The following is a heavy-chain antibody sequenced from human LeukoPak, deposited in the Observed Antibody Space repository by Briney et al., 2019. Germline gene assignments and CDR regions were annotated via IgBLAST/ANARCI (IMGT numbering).Heavy chain of an antibody. CDR2: ISGDGGST. CDR3: AKGPPTRDILTGYYLFFDY. Sequence: GGSLRLSCAASGFTFDDYAMHWVRQAPGKGLEWVSLISGDGGSTYYADSVKGRFTISRDNSKNSLYLQMNSLRTEDTALYYCAKGPPTRDILTGYYLFFDYWGQGTLVTVSS. CDR1: GFTFDDYA. V-gene: IGHV3-43*02. J-gene: IGHJ4*02. D-gene: IGHD3-9*01.